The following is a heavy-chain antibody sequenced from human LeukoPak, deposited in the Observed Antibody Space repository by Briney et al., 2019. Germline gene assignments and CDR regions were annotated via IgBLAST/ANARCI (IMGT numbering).Heavy chain of an antibody. CDR2: IYYGGST. V-gene: IGHV4-59*02. Sequence: PSETLSLTCIGSSDSVNTYYCSWIRQPPGKGMGWIGYIYYGGSTKYNPSLTRRVTISVDTSKNQFPLMLTSVTAADTAVYYCAISNTVRRPFFDPWGPGTLVTVSS. D-gene: IGHD4-11*01. CDR3: AISNTVRRPFFDP. J-gene: IGHJ5*02. CDR1: SDSVNTYY.